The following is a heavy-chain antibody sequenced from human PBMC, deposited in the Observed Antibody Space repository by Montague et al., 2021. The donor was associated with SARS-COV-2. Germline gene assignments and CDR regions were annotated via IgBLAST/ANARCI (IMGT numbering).Heavy chain of an antibody. CDR1: GGSMSDHY. CDR3: ARAVSVRRAVNWFDP. V-gene: IGHV4-59*11. J-gene: IGHJ5*02. Sequence: SETLSLTCTVSGGSMSDHYWAWIRQPPGKGLEWLAYIYYSGGINSNASLKSRVSMSVDTSKNQFSLKLTSVTAADTAVCYCARAVSVRRAVNWFDPWGQGTLVTVSS. D-gene: IGHD3-10*01. CDR2: IYYSGGI.